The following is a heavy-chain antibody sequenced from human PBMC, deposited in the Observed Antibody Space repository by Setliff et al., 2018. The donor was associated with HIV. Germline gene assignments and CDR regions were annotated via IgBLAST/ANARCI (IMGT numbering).Heavy chain of an antibody. J-gene: IGHJ6*03. CDR2: ISSSGGST. Sequence: PGGSLRLSCAASGFTFSSHALNWVRQAPGKGLEWVSVISSSGGSTHYADSVKGRFTISRDNSKNTLYLQINSLRAEDTAVYYCAKPVYYYMDVWGKGTTVTVSS. V-gene: IGHV3-23*01. D-gene: IGHD2-8*01. CDR3: AKPVYYYMDV. CDR1: GFTFSSHA.